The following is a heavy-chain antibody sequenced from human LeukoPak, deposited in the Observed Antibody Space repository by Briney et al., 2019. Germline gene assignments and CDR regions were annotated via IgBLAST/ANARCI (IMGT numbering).Heavy chain of an antibody. J-gene: IGHJ6*03. Sequence: SETLSLTCTVSGASVSTHYWTWVRQPPGKGLEWIGYIYYTGTTNYNPFLQSRLTISVDTSQNQFSLRLSSVTAADTAVYYCARENYDFWSGYYPSDNSYYLDVWGKGTTVIVSS. CDR3: ARENYDFWSGYYPSDNSYYLDV. CDR2: IYYTGTT. V-gene: IGHV4-59*02. CDR1: GASVSTHY. D-gene: IGHD3-3*01.